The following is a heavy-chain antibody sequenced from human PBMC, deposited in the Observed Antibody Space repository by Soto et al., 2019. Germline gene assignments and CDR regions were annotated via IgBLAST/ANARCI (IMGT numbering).Heavy chain of an antibody. CDR3: PGLIDTPFDRFDY. J-gene: IGHJ4*02. D-gene: IGHD3-9*01. V-gene: IGHV3-73*02. CDR2: IASKAHNYAT. Sequence: EVQLVESGGGLVQPGGSLKLSCAASGFTLSGSFIHWVRQASGKGLEWVGRIASKAHNYATAYGRSVEGRFTVSRDDSRKKAYLQMEGLKTEDTAVYFCPGLIDTPFDRFDYWGQGILVTVSS. CDR1: GFTLSGSF.